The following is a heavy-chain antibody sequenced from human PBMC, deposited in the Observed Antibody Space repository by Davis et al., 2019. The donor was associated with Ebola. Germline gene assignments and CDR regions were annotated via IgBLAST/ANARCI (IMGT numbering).Heavy chain of an antibody. D-gene: IGHD1-7*01. V-gene: IGHV3-53*05. CDR2: VYKSGTT. CDR1: EFTVSRNY. CDR3: TANWIYGSGMDI. J-gene: IGHJ6*02. Sequence: PGGSLRLSCAAAEFTVSRNYMTWVRQAPGKGLQWVSTVYKSGTTYYADSVKGRFTVSRDNSENTMYLQMTGLIPEDTAIYYCTANWIYGSGMDIWGQGTTVTVSS.